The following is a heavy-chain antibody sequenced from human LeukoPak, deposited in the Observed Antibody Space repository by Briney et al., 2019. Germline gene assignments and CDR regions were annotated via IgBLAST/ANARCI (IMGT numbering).Heavy chain of an antibody. CDR1: GFTFTSYG. D-gene: IGHD1-26*01. V-gene: IGHV3-30*02. Sequence: GGSLRLSCAAAGFTFTSYGMHWVRQAPGKGLEWVAFIRSDGTNKYYADSVKGRFTIYRDNSKSTLYLQMSSLRAEDAAVLYCAKNDNSGSSSGYFDYWGQGTLVTVSS. CDR2: IRSDGTNK. J-gene: IGHJ4*02. CDR3: AKNDNSGSSSGYFDY.